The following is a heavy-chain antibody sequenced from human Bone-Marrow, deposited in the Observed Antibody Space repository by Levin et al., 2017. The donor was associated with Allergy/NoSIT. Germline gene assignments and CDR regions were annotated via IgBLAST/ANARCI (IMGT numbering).Heavy chain of an antibody. J-gene: IGHJ5*02. CDR2: IIPIFGTA. V-gene: IGHV1-69*13. Sequence: SVKVSCKASGGTFSSYAISWVRQAPGQGLEWMGGIIPIFGTANYAQKFQGRVTITADESTSTAYMELSSLRSEDTAVYYCARGTLGPAFAHWFDPWGQGTLVTVSS. D-gene: IGHD1-14*01. CDR1: GGTFSSYA. CDR3: ARGTLGPAFAHWFDP.